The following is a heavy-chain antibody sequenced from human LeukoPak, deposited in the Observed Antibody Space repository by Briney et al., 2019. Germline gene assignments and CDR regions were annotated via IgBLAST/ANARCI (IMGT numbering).Heavy chain of an antibody. CDR2: MNHSGST. CDR1: GGSFSGYY. CDR3: AAWGDSGLVFDY. D-gene: IGHD6-19*01. V-gene: IGHV4-34*01. Sequence: SETLSLTCAVYGGSFSGYYWSLIRQPPGKGLEWIGEMNHSGSTNYNPSLKSRVTISVDTSKNQFSLKLSSVTAADTAVYYCAAWGDSGLVFDYWGQGTLVTVSS. J-gene: IGHJ4*02.